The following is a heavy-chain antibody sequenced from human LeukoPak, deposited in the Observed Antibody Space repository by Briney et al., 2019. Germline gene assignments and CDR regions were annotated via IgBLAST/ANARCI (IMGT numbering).Heavy chain of an antibody. D-gene: IGHD1/OR15-1a*01. Sequence: GGSLRLSCAASGFTFSDHYMSWIRQTPGEGLEWVSYISNRGYSTYYADSVKGRFTISRDNAKNSLYLEMQSLRAEDTAVYYCARNKRRFDQWGQGIVVTVSS. CDR2: ISNRGYST. V-gene: IGHV3-11*01. CDR3: ARNKRRFDQ. J-gene: IGHJ4*02. CDR1: GFTFSDHY.